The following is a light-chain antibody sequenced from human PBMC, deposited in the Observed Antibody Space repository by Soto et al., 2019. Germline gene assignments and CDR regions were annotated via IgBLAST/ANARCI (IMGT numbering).Light chain of an antibody. J-gene: IGKJ3*01. CDR1: QSVSSY. CDR2: DAS. Sequence: EIVLTQSPATLSLSPGERATLSCRASQSVSSYLAWYQQRPDQAPRLLIYDASNRATGIPAGFSGSGSGTGFTLTISSLEPEDFAVYYCQQRSSWPLVTFGPGTKVDIK. V-gene: IGKV3-11*01. CDR3: QQRSSWPLVT.